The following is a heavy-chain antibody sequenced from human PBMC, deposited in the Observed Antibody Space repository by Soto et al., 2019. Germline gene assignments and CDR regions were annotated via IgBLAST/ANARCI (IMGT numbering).Heavy chain of an antibody. CDR1: GFSINRDW. CDR3: ARDTRYFDCFLES. J-gene: IGHJ4*02. Sequence: GGSLRLSCAASGFSINRDWIHWVRQVPGKGLMWVARIDRDGSVNYADSVKGRFTIFRDDAKNMVYLQMSSLRVDDTAVYYCARDTRYFDCFLESWGPGTLVTVSS. D-gene: IGHD3-9*01. V-gene: IGHV3-74*01. CDR2: IDRDGSVN.